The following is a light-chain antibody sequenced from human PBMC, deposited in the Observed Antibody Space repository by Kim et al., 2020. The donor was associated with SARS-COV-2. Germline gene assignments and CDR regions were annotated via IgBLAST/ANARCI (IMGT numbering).Light chain of an antibody. CDR2: DVS. CDR1: SSEVGGYNY. J-gene: IGLJ2*01. CDR3: SSYTTSTTRV. V-gene: IGLV2-14*03. Sequence: QSVLTQPASVSGSPGQSITISCTGTSSEVGGYNYVSWYQQHPGKAPKLMIYDVSNRPSGVSNRFSGSKSGNTASLTISGLQPEDEADYFCSSYTTSTTRVFGGGTQLTVL.